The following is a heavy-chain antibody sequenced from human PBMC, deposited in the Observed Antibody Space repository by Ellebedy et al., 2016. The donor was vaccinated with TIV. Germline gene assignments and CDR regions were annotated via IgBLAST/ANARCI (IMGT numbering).Heavy chain of an antibody. V-gene: IGHV4-34*01. CDR2: INHSGST. J-gene: IGHJ5*02. CDR1: GGSFSGYY. CDR3: ARGDSGSYYPHLGWFDP. Sequence: SETLSLXXAVYGGSFSGYYWSWIRQPPGKGLEWIGEINHSGSTNYNPSLKSRVTISVDTSKNQFSLKLSSVTAADTAVYYCARGDSGSYYPHLGWFDPWGQGTLVTVSS. D-gene: IGHD1-26*01.